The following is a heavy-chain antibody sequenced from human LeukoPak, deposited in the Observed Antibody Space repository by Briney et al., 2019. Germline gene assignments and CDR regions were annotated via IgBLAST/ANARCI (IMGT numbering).Heavy chain of an antibody. CDR3: ARQYTSGSGYYFDY. D-gene: IGHD6-25*01. Sequence: SETLSLTCAVSAYSISSGYYWGWIRQPPGKGLEWIASIYHSGITYYNPSLKSRVTIPVDTSKNHFSLKVSSVTAADSAVYYCARQYTSGSGYYFDYWGQGALVSVSS. J-gene: IGHJ4*02. CDR2: IYHSGIT. V-gene: IGHV4-38-2*01. CDR1: AYSISSGYY.